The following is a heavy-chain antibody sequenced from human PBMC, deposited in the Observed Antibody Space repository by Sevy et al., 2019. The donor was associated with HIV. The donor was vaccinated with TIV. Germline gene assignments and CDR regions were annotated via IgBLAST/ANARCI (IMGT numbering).Heavy chain of an antibody. J-gene: IGHJ6*02. Sequence: ASVKVSCKVSGSTLTKLSMHWVRQVPGKGLEWMVSFDPEDGETIYARKFQGRVTMTRNTSISTAYMELSSLRSEDTAVYYCMGLYCSSTSCLDVWGQGTTVTVSS. V-gene: IGHV1-24*01. D-gene: IGHD2-2*01. CDR3: MGLYCSSTSCLDV. CDR2: FDPEDGET. CDR1: GSTLTKLS.